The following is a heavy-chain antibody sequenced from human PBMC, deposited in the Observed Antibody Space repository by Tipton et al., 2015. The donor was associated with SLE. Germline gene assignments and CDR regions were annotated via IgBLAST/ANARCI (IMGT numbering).Heavy chain of an antibody. V-gene: IGHV3-7*03. CDR1: GFIFSTYW. D-gene: IGHD4-17*01. CDR2: INQDGSEK. J-gene: IGHJ4*02. CDR3: ARLEGDDYGDFRPY. Sequence: SLRLSCVASGFIFSTYWMTWVRQAQGKGLEWVANINQDGSEKNYVDSVKGRFSISRDNAKNSLYLQMSRLRAEDTAVYYCARLEGDDYGDFRPYWGQGTPVTVSS.